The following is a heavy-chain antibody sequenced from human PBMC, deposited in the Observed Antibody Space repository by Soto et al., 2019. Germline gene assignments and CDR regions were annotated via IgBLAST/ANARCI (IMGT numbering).Heavy chain of an antibody. J-gene: IGHJ6*02. D-gene: IGHD4-17*01. CDR3: ARDTYGYYGMDV. CDR2: ISSSGSTI. CDR1: GFTFSSYE. Sequence: EVQLVESGGGLVQPGGSLRLSCAASGFTFSSYEMNWVRQAPGKGLERVSYISSSGSTIYYADSVKGRFTISRDNAKNSLDLQMNSLRAEATAVYYCARDTYGYYGMDVWGQGTTVTVSS. V-gene: IGHV3-48*03.